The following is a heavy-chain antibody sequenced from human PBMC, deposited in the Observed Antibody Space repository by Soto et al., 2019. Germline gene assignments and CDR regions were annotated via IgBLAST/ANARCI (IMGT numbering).Heavy chain of an antibody. CDR2: IYPGDSDT. V-gene: IGHV5-51*01. Sequence: GESLKISCKGSGYSFTSYWIGWVRQMPGKGLEWMGIIYPGDSDTRYSPSFQGQVTISADKSISTAYLQWSSLKASDTAMYYCARSKVAATPTSWFHPCGQGTLVTVSS. CDR3: ARSKVAATPTSWFHP. J-gene: IGHJ5*02. D-gene: IGHD2-15*01. CDR1: GYSFTSYW.